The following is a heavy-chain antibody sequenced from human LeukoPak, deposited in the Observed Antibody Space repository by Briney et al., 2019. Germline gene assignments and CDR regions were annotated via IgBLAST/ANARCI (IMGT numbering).Heavy chain of an antibody. CDR2: ISGGGGST. CDR1: GFTFSSYA. Sequence: GGSLRLSCAASGFTFSSYAMSRVRQAPGKGLEWVSIISGGGGSTYYADSVKGRFTISRDNAKNSLYLQMNSLRAEDTAVYYCARDLGYWGQGTLVTVSS. CDR3: ARDLGY. J-gene: IGHJ4*02. V-gene: IGHV3-23*01.